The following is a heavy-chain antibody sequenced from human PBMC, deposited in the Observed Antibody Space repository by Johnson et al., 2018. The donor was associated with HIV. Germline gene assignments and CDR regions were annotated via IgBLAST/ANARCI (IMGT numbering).Heavy chain of an antibody. CDR3: ASCGGDCRDAFDI. Sequence: VESGGGVVQPGRSLRLSCAASGFTFSSYAMHWVCQAPGKGLEWVAVISYDGSNKYYADSVKGRFTISRDNSKNTLYLQMNSLRAEDTAVYYCASCGGDCRDAFDIWGQGTLVAFSS. J-gene: IGHJ3*02. V-gene: IGHV3-30*04. CDR1: GFTFSSYA. D-gene: IGHD2-21*02. CDR2: ISYDGSNK.